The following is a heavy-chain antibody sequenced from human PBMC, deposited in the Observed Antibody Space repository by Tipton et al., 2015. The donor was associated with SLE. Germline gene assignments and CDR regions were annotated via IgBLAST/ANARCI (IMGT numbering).Heavy chain of an antibody. D-gene: IGHD1-26*01. CDR2: IYYRGST. J-gene: IGHJ1*01. Sequence: TLSLTCAVSGYSISSGYYWGWIRQHSGKGLEWIGYIYYRGSTYYNPSLKSRLTISIDTSKNQFSLKLTSVTAADTAVYYCARVSGSHYWGAEYFQHWGQGTLVTVSS. CDR1: GYSISSGYY. CDR3: ARVSGSHYWGAEYFQH. V-gene: IGHV4-31*11.